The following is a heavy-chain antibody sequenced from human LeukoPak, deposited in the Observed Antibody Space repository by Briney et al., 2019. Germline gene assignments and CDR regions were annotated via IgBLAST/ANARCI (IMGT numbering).Heavy chain of an antibody. CDR3: ARVGYTGWNFDG. Sequence: GGSLRLSCAASGFTFSTYWMTWVRQTPGKGLEWVANIKQDGSTKFYVDSVKGRFTISRDNAKNSLYLQMNSLRAEDTAVYYCARVGYTGWNFDGWGQGTLVTVSS. CDR1: GFTFSTYW. CDR2: IKQDGSTK. J-gene: IGHJ4*02. V-gene: IGHV3-7*01. D-gene: IGHD5-12*01.